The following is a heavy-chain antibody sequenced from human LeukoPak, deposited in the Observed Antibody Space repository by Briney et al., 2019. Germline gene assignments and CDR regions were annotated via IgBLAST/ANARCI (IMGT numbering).Heavy chain of an antibody. V-gene: IGHV3-7*05. CDR3: ATIKVRANNYDTDGFEY. CDR1: GFTLSSFW. CDR2: IKQDGNEK. D-gene: IGHD3-10*01. J-gene: IGHJ4*02. Sequence: PGGSLRLSCAASGFTLSSFWMSWVRQAPGKGLEWVANIKQDGNEKYYADSVKGGFTISRDNAKNSLYLKMNSLRAEDTAVYYCATIKVRANNYDTDGFEYWGQGTLVTVSS.